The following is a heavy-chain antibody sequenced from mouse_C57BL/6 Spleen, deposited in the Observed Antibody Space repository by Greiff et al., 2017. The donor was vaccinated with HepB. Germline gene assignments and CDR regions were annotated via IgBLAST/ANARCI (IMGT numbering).Heavy chain of an antibody. J-gene: IGHJ2*01. CDR1: GYTFTSYW. V-gene: IGHV1-64*01. CDR2: IHPNSGST. CDR3: AREPKTVYFDY. Sequence: QVQLQQPGAELVKPGASVKLSCKASGYTFTSYWMHWVKQRPGQGLEWIGMIHPNSGSTNYNEKFKSKATLTVDKSSSTAYMQLSSLTSEDSAVYYCAREPKTVYFDYWGQGTTLTVSS. D-gene: IGHD4-1*01.